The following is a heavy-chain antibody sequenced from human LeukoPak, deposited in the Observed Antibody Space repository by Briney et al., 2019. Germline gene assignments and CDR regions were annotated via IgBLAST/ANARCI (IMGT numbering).Heavy chain of an antibody. CDR2: ISANDGNT. D-gene: IGHD2-21*01. J-gene: IGHJ4*02. Sequence: ASVKVSCKASGYTFTSYGISWVRQAPGQGLEWKGWISANDGNTDYPQKLQGRVTMTTDTSTSTAYMELRSLRSDDTAVYYCARDWGGDGGYYFDYWGQGTLVTVS. V-gene: IGHV1-18*01. CDR3: ARDWGGDGGYYFDY. CDR1: GYTFTSYG.